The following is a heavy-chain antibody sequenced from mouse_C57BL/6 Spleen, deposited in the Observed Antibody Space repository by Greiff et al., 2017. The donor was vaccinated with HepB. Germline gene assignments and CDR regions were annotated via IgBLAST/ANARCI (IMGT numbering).Heavy chain of an antibody. V-gene: IGHV1-63*01. J-gene: IGHJ2*01. CDR1: GYTFTNYW. Sequence: VQLQQSGAELVRPGTSVKMSCKASGYTFTNYWIGWAKQRPGHGLEWIGDIYPGGGYTNYNEKFKGKATLTADKSSSTAYMQFSSLTSEDSAIYYGATTVVAPFDYWGKGTTLTVSS. D-gene: IGHD1-1*01. CDR3: ATTVVAPFDY. CDR2: IYPGGGYT.